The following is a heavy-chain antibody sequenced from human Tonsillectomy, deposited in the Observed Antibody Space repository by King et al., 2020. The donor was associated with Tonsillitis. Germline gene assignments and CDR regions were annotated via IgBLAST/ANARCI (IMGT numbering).Heavy chain of an antibody. J-gene: IGHJ3*02. Sequence: VQLVESGGGLVQPGGSLRLSCVASGFTFRSYAMSGVRQAPGKGLEWCSVISGSGGRTYYADSVKGRFTISRDNSKNTLYLQMNSLRAEDTAVYYCAKDRVGNIVVVVAPEDAFDIWGQGTMVTVSS. CDR2: ISGSGGRT. CDR3: AKDRVGNIVVVVAPEDAFDI. V-gene: IGHV3-23*04. CDR1: GFTFRSYA. D-gene: IGHD2-15*01.